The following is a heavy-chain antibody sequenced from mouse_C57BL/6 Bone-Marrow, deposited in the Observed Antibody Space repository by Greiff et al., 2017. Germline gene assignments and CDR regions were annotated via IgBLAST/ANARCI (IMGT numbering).Heavy chain of an antibody. CDR1: GYTFTSYG. J-gene: IGHJ3*01. V-gene: IGHV1-81*01. CDR3: ARNFLFAY. CDR2: IYPRSGNT. Sequence: VQLQESGAELARPGASVKLSCKASGYTFTSYGISWVKQRTGQCLEWIGEIYPRSGNTYYNEKFKGKATLTAHKSSSTAYMELRSLTSEDSAFYFCARNFLFAYWGQGNLVTVTA.